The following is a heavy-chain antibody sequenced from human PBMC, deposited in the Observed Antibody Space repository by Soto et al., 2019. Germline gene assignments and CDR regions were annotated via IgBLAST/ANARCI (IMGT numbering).Heavy chain of an antibody. V-gene: IGHV1-3*01. CDR3: AIMAYGAYDFDY. CDR1: GYIFTNYA. J-gene: IGHJ4*02. D-gene: IGHD5-12*01. Sequence: ASVKVSCKASGYIFTNYALHWVRQAPGQRLEWMGWINPDNGNTKYSQKFQGRVTITRDTSATTAYMELASLRSEDTAVYYCAIMAYGAYDFDYWGQGTLVTVSS. CDR2: INPDNGNT.